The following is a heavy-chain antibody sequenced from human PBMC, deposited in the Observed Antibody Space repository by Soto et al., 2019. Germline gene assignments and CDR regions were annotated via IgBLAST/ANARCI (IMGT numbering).Heavy chain of an antibody. CDR1: GFTFSSYD. Sequence: GGSLRLSCAASGFTFSSYDMHWVRQATGKGLEWVSAIGTAGDTYYPGSVKGRFTISRENAKNSLYLQMNSLRAGDTAVYYCAREAPQGGYSSFDYWGQGTLVTVSS. CDR3: AREAPQGGYSSFDY. D-gene: IGHD2-21*02. V-gene: IGHV3-13*01. CDR2: IGTAGDT. J-gene: IGHJ4*02.